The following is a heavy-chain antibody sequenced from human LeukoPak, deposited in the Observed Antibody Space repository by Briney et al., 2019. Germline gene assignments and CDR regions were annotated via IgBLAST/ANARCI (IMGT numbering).Heavy chain of an antibody. CDR3: ARERKNYYDSSGYVDY. J-gene: IGHJ4*02. CDR2: IYYSGST. Sequence: SETLSLTCTVSGDSISSDYWSWIRQPPGKGLEWIGYIYYSGSTNYNPSLKSRVTISVDTSKNQFSLKLSSVTAADTAVYYCARERKNYYDSSGYVDYWGQGTLVTVSS. V-gene: IGHV4-59*01. D-gene: IGHD3-22*01. CDR1: GDSISSDY.